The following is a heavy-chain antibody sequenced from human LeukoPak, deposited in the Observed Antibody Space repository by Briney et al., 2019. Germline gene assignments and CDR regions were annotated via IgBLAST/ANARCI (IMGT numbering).Heavy chain of an antibody. J-gene: IGHJ4*02. D-gene: IGHD3-10*01. CDR1: GITFSGYS. CDR3: ARDHAASGSFYDY. V-gene: IGHV3-48*02. Sequence: GGSLRLSCVVSGITFSGYSMIWVRQAPGKGLEWLSFMTTSGNTIFYAESVKDRFTISRDNAKKSLYLQMNSLRDEDTAVYYCARDHAASGSFYDYWGQGTLVTVSS. CDR2: MTTSGNTI.